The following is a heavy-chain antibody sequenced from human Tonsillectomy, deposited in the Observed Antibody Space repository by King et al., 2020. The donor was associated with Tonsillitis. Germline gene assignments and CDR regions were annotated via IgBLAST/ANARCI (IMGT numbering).Heavy chain of an antibody. J-gene: IGHJ3*02. CDR3: ARDWDFYDSSEGHAFDI. CDR1: GCSISSYY. Sequence: VQLQESGPGLVKPSETLSLTCTVSGCSISSYYWSWIRQPPGKGLEWIGYIYYSGSTNYNPSLKSRVTISVDTSQNQFSLKLSSVAGADTAVDYCARDWDFYDSSEGHAFDIWGQGTMVTVSS. V-gene: IGHV4-59*01. CDR2: IYYSGST. D-gene: IGHD3-22*01.